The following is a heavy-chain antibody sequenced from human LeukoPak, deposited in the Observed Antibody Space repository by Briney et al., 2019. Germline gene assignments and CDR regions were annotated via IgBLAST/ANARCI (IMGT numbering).Heavy chain of an antibody. CDR3: ARAQRSESYYPWGWFDP. Sequence: GGSLRLSCAASGFAVSTNYLSWVRQAPGKVLEWVSVIYSDGSTYYTDSVKGRFTISRDNSKNTLYLQMNSLRPEDTAVYYCARAQRSESYYPWGWFDPWGEGTLVTVSS. CDR2: IYSDGST. CDR1: GFAVSTNY. D-gene: IGHD1-26*01. V-gene: IGHV3-66*02. J-gene: IGHJ5*02.